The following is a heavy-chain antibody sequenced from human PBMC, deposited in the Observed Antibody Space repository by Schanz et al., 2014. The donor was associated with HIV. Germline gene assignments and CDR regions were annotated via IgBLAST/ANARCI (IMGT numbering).Heavy chain of an antibody. CDR2: ISSGGTTI. CDR1: GFTFSDYY. Sequence: VQLVESGGGVVKPGGSLRLSCAASGFTFSDYYMSWIRQAPGKGLEWVSYISSGGTTICYADSVKGRFTVSRDNAKNSLYLQMKSLRVEDTAVYYCARDTVRGVKDSMDVWGQGTTVTVSS. CDR3: ARDTVRGVKDSMDV. D-gene: IGHD3-10*01. V-gene: IGHV3-11*01. J-gene: IGHJ6*02.